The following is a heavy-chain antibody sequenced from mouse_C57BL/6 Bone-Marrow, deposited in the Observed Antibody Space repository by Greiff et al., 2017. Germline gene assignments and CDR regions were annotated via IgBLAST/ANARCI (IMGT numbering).Heavy chain of an antibody. CDR3: ARDGYYENY. Sequence: QVQLQQPGAELVMPGASVKLSCKASGYTFTSYWMHWVKQRPGQGLAWIGEIDPSDSYTNYNQKFKGKSTLTVDKSSSTAYMQLSSLTSEDSAVYYCARDGYYENYWGQGTTLTVSS. D-gene: IGHD2-3*01. CDR1: GYTFTSYW. V-gene: IGHV1-69*01. J-gene: IGHJ2*01. CDR2: IDPSDSYT.